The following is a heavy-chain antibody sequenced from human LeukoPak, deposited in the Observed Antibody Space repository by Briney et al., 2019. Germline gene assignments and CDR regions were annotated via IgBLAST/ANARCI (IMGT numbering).Heavy chain of an antibody. J-gene: IGHJ4*02. CDR3: ARGEAMGPFDY. D-gene: IGHD2-8*01. CDR1: GGSISSGGYS. V-gene: IGHV4-30-4*07. Sequence: SETLSLTCAVSGGSISSGGYSWSWIRQPPGKGLEWIAYMYYTGNTYYNPSLKSRVTISVDTSKNQFSLKLSSVTAADTAVYYCARGEAMGPFDYWGQGTLVTVSS. CDR2: MYYTGNT.